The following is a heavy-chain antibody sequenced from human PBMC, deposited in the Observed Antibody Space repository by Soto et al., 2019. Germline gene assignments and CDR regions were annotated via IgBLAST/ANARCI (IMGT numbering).Heavy chain of an antibody. CDR2: IDPSDSYT. Sequence: EVQLVQSGAELKKPGESLTISCRTSGYMFSDYWITWVRQMPGKGPEWMGRIDPSDSYTRFSPSFEGHVRISADKSTRTASLHWRSLKASDTAIYYCARHSMWWWLPGGVDYWGQGTPVTVSS. V-gene: IGHV5-10-1*03. CDR1: GYMFSDYW. J-gene: IGHJ4*02. CDR3: ARHSMWWWLPGGVDY. D-gene: IGHD2-21*01.